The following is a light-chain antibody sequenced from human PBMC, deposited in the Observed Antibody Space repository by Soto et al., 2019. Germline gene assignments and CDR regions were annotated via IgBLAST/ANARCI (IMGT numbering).Light chain of an antibody. CDR3: SSYTSSSTLRV. CDR2: DVS. Sequence: QSALTQPASVSGSPGQSITISCTGTSSDVGGYNYVSWYQQHPGKAPKLMIYDVSNRPSGVSNRFSGSKSGNTASLTISGLQAEDEADDYCSSYTSSSTLRVFGGGTKLTV. V-gene: IGLV2-14*01. CDR1: SSDVGGYNY. J-gene: IGLJ2*01.